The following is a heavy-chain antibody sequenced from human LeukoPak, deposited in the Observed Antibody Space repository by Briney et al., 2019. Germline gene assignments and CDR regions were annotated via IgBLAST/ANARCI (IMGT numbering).Heavy chain of an antibody. J-gene: IGHJ4*02. Sequence: GGSLRLSCAASGFTFSSYAMSRVRQAPGKGLEWVSAISGSGGSTYYADSVKGRFTISRDNSKNTLYLQMNSLRAEDTAVYYCAKEPHYDSSGYYFDYWGQGTLVTVSS. D-gene: IGHD3-22*01. CDR2: ISGSGGST. V-gene: IGHV3-23*01. CDR1: GFTFSSYA. CDR3: AKEPHYDSSGYYFDY.